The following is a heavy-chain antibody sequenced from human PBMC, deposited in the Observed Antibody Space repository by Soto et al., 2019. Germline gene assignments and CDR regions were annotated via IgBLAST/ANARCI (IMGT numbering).Heavy chain of an antibody. CDR3: ARDSRGGAARRPTFYY. V-gene: IGHV3-53*01. CDR2: VYDLDGT. CDR1: GLTVSGKKY. J-gene: IGHJ4*02. Sequence: PGGSLRLSCVASGLTVSGKKYMAWVRQAPGKGPEWVSGVYDLDGTYYADSVKGRFTISRDNAKSSLFLQMNGLRDEDTGIYYCARDSRGGAARRPTFYYWGRGTLVTVSS. D-gene: IGHD6-6*01.